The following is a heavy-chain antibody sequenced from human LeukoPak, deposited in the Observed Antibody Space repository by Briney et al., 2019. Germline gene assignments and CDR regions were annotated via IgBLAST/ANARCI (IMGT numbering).Heavy chain of an antibody. V-gene: IGHV4-34*01. D-gene: IGHD2-2*02. CDR3: ARRYNCSSTSCYTGTESNRFDP. Sequence: SETLSLTCAVYGGSFSGYYWSWIRQPPGKGLEWIGEINHSGSTNYNPSLKSRVTISVDTSKNQFSLKLSSVTAADTAVYYCARRYNCSSTSCYTGTESNRFDPWGQGTLVTVSS. CDR1: GGSFSGYY. CDR2: INHSGST. J-gene: IGHJ5*02.